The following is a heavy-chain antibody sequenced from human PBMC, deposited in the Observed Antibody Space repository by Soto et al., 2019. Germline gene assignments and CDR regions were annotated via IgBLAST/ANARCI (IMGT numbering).Heavy chain of an antibody. CDR1: GYTFTSYG. V-gene: IGHV1-18*01. J-gene: IGHJ4*02. Sequence: QVHLVQSGAEVKKPGASVKVSCKCSGYTFTSYGITWVRQAPGQGHEWMGWISAHNGNTDYAQKVQGRVTVTRDTSTSTAYMELRSLRSDDTAVYYCARGRYGDYWGQGALVTVSS. CDR3: ARGRYGDY. CDR2: ISAHNGNT. D-gene: IGHD1-1*01.